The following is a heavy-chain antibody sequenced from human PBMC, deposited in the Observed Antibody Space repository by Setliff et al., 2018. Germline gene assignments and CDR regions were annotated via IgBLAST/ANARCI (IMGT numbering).Heavy chain of an antibody. V-gene: IGHV4-4*07. CDR1: GGSISNYY. Sequence: PSETLSLTCTVSGGSISNYYWSWIRQPAGKGLEWIGRIYTSGSTNYNPSLKSRVTMSVDTSKNQFSLKLSSVTAADTAVYYCTRKGISALSGAFDMWGQGTMVTVSS. CDR2: IYTSGST. J-gene: IGHJ3*02. CDR3: TRKGISALSGAFDM. D-gene: IGHD1-26*01.